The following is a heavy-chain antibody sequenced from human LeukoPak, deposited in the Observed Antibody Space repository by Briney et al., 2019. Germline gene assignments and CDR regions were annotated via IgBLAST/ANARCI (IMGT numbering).Heavy chain of an antibody. CDR1: GYNFNDFG. V-gene: IGHV1-18*01. Sequence: ASVKVSCKASGYNFNDFGVTWVRQAPGQGLEWMGWISALTGDTNYAQKFQGRVTMTTDTSTDTAYMEMRSLRSDDTAVYYCPREATGRAFDPWGQGTLVTVSS. D-gene: IGHD1-1*01. J-gene: IGHJ5*02. CDR3: PREATGRAFDP. CDR2: ISALTGDT.